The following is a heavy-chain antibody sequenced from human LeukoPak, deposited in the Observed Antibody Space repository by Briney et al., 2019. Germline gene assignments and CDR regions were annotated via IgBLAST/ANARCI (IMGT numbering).Heavy chain of an antibody. J-gene: IGHJ5*02. CDR3: ARDVGTSSNWYDP. CDR2: ISSSGSTI. Sequence: TGGSLRLSCGASGFTFSSYAMSWIRQAPGKGLEWVSYISSSGSTICYADSVRGRFTISRDNTKNSLFLQMNSLRAEDTAIYYCARDVGTSSNWYDPWGQGTLVTVSS. V-gene: IGHV3-11*04. D-gene: IGHD6-6*01. CDR1: GFTFSSYA.